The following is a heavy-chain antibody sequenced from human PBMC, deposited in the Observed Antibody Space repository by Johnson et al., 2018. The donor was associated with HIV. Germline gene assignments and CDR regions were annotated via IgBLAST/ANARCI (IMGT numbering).Heavy chain of an antibody. Sequence: VQLVESGGGVVQPGRSLRLSCAASGFTFSSYWMSWVRQAPGKGLEWVPAISGRGGDNTYHGDSVKGRFTFSRENSMPTMYLQMNSLRAEDTAVYYCAGQVRAFDIWGQGTMVTVSS. CDR1: GFTFSSYW. J-gene: IGHJ3*02. D-gene: IGHD6-19*01. CDR2: SGRGGDNT. CDR3: AGQVRAFDI. V-gene: IGHV3-23*04.